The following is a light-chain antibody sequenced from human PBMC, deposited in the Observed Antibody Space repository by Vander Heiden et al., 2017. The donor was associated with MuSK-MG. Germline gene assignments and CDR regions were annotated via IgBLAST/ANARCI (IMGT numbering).Light chain of an antibody. Sequence: DIQMTQSRSSLSASVGDRVTITCRASQSISTYLNWYQQKPGKAPKLLIYTASSLQSGVPSRFSGSGSGTYFTLTISRLQPEDFATYYCQQSDSTPLTFGHGTTVDIK. V-gene: IGKV1-39*01. CDR2: TAS. CDR3: QQSDSTPLT. J-gene: IGKJ3*01. CDR1: QSISTY.